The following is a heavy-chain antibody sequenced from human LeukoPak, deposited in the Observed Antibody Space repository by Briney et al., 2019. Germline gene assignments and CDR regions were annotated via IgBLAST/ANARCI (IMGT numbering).Heavy chain of an antibody. D-gene: IGHD2-15*01. J-gene: IGHJ6*02. CDR1: GFSLSTSGMC. V-gene: IGHV2-70*11. CDR2: IDWDDDK. Sequence: SGPALVKPTQTLTLTCTFSGFSLSTSGMCVSWIRQPPGKALEWLARIDWDDDKYYSTSLTTRLTISKDTSKNQVVLTMTNMDPVDTATYYCARTVPSRYCSGGSCYSGPYYCYYYGMDVWGQGTTVTVSS. CDR3: ARTVPSRYCSGGSCYSGPYYCYYYGMDV.